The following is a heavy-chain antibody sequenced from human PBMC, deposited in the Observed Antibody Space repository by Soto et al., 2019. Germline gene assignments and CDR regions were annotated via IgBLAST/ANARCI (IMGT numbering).Heavy chain of an antibody. Sequence: GGSLRLSCAASGFTFSSNAMSWVRQAPGKGLEWVSAISGSGGSTYYADSVKGRFTISRDNSKNTLYLQMNSLRAEDTAVYYCAKLKLWLRRGMDVWGQGTTVTVSS. CDR3: AKLKLWLRRGMDV. CDR2: ISGSGGST. V-gene: IGHV3-23*01. CDR1: GFTFSSNA. J-gene: IGHJ6*02. D-gene: IGHD5-18*01.